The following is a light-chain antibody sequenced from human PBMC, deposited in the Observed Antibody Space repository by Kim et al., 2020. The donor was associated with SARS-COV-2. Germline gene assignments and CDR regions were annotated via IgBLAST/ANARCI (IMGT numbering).Light chain of an antibody. CDR2: GDN. Sequence: LGQAVRSTCQGASLRTYYAPWYQQKPGQAPLLLIFGDNNRPFGIPDRFSGSRSGDTASLTITGAQEEDEADYYCDSRDSSGNHWVFGGGTQLTVL. V-gene: IGLV3-19*01. CDR3: DSRDSSGNHWV. CDR1: SLRTYY. J-gene: IGLJ3*02.